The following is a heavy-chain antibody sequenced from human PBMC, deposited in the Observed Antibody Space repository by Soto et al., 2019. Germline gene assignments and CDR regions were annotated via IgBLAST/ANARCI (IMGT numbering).Heavy chain of an antibody. J-gene: IGHJ4*02. D-gene: IGHD3-3*01. V-gene: IGHV1-18*01. CDR3: ARGPFRLEWLKPASFFDY. CDR1: GYTFTSYG. CDR2: ISAYNGNT. Sequence: ASVKVSCKASGYTFTSYGISWVRQAPGQGLEWMGWISAYNGNTNYAQKLQGRVTMTTDTSTSTAYMELRSLRSDDTAVYYCARGPFRLEWLKPASFFDYWGQGTLVTVSS.